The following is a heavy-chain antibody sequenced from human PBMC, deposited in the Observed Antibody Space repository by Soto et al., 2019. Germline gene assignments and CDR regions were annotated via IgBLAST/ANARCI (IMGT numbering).Heavy chain of an antibody. CDR1: GYTFTRYA. CDR3: ARHGHTGNWFDP. Sequence: ASVKVSCKASGYTFTRYAIHWVRQAPGQGLEWLGWINAGTGIATYSQRFQGRFTISRDNVKKSLYLQMSSLRVDDTALYYCARHGHTGNWFDPWGQGTLVTVSS. V-gene: IGHV1-3*01. D-gene: IGHD4-17*01. CDR2: INAGTGIA. J-gene: IGHJ5*02.